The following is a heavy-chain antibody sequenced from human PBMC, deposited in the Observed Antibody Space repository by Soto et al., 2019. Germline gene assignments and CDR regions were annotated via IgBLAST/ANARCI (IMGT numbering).Heavy chain of an antibody. V-gene: IGHV1-69*06. CDR1: GGTFSSYA. CDR2: IIPIFGTA. CDR3: ARASRITIFGVALYYYYGMDV. Sequence: QVQLVQSGAEVKKPGSSVKVSCKASGGTFSSYAISWVRQAPGQGLEWMGGIIPIFGTANYAQKVQGRVTITADKSTSTAYMELSSLRSEDTAVYYCARASRITIFGVALYYYYGMDVWGQGTTVTVSS. J-gene: IGHJ6*02. D-gene: IGHD3-3*01.